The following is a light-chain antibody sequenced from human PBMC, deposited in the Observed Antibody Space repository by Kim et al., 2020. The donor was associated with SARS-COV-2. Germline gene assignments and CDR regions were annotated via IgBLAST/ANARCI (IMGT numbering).Light chain of an antibody. J-gene: IGLJ3*02. Sequence: GQRVTITCSRSSSNIGSNYVNWYHQLQGTAPKLRIYRNNRRPSGVPDRFSGSKSGASASLAISGLRSEDEADYYCAAWDDSLSGWVFGGGTQLTVL. CDR2: RNN. CDR3: AAWDDSLSGWV. V-gene: IGLV1-47*01. CDR1: SSNIGSNY.